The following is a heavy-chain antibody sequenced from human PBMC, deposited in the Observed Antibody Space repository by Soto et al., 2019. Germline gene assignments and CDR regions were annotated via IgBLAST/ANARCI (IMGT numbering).Heavy chain of an antibody. CDR1: GFTFSSYW. Sequence: PGGSLRLSCAASGFTFSSYWMHWVRQAPGKGLVWVSRINSDGSSTSYADSVKGRFTISRDNAKNTLYLQMNSLRAEDTAVYYCARVQIGRDGYNEFDYWGQGTLVTVSS. CDR3: ARVQIGRDGYNEFDY. D-gene: IGHD5-12*01. V-gene: IGHV3-74*01. J-gene: IGHJ4*02. CDR2: INSDGSST.